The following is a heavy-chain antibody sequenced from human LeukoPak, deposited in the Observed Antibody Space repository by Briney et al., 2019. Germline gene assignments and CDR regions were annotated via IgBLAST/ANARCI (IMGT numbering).Heavy chain of an antibody. CDR3: ARAKSGYSYGDFDY. Sequence: ASVKVSCKASGCTFTSYGISWVRQAPGQGLEWMGWISAYNGNTNYAQKLQGRVTMTTDTSTSTAYMELRSLRSDDTAVYYCARAKSGYSYGDFDYWGQGTLVTVSS. J-gene: IGHJ4*02. CDR1: GCTFTSYG. CDR2: ISAYNGNT. D-gene: IGHD5-18*01. V-gene: IGHV1-18*01.